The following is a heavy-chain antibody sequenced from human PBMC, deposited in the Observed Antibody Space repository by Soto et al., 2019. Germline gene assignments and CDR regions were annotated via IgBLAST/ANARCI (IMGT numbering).Heavy chain of an antibody. CDR3: ARVTSMVRGVIDNGFDP. CDR2: IIPMYGPA. J-gene: IGHJ5*02. Sequence: QVPLVQSGAEVKKPGSSVTVSCKASGGTFSSYAIHWVRQAPGQGLEWMGGIIPMYGPAKYAQRFQGRVTITADESTTTVYTELTCLTSQDTAVYYCARVTSMVRGVIDNGFDPWGHGTLVTVSS. CDR1: GGTFSSYA. V-gene: IGHV1-69*01. D-gene: IGHD3-10*01.